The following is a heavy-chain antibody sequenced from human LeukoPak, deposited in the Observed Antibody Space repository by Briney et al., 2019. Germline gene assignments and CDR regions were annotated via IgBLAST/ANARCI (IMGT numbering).Heavy chain of an antibody. D-gene: IGHD6-13*01. Sequence: QTGGSLRLSCAASGFTFSTYAMHWVRQAPGKGLEWVAMIKYDGIDKQYLDSVKGRFTISRDNAKNSLYLQMNSLSAEDTAVYYCARDLYSSSWSSYYFDYWGQGTLVTVSS. V-gene: IGHV3-7*01. CDR3: ARDLYSSSWSSYYFDY. J-gene: IGHJ4*02. CDR2: IKYDGIDK. CDR1: GFTFSTYA.